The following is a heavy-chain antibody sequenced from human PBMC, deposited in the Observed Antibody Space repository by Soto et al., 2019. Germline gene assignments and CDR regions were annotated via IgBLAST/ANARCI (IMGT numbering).Heavy chain of an antibody. CDR3: ARGPAILNP. CDR2: IYYSGST. CDR1: GGSISSSSYY. Sequence: SETLSLTCTVSGGSISSSSYYWGWIRQPPGKGLEWIGSIYYSGSTYYNPSLKSRVTISVDTSKNQFSLQLNSVTPEDTAVYYCARGPAILNPWGQGILVTVS. V-gene: IGHV4-39*01. J-gene: IGHJ5*02. D-gene: IGHD3-3*01.